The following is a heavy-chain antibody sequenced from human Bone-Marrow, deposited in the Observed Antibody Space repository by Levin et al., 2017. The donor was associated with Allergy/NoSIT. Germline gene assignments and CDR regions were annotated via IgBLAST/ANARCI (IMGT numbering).Heavy chain of an antibody. CDR2: ISASGSLT. J-gene: IGHJ4*02. CDR1: GFTFSNYA. Sequence: GESLKISCAASGFTFSNYAMSWVRQAPGKGLEWVSAISASGSLTYYADSVKGRFTISRDSAKSTLDLQMNSLRAEDTAIYYCAKDRKAISSYFDSWGQGILVTVSS. CDR3: AKDRKAISSYFDS. D-gene: IGHD2-21*01. V-gene: IGHV3-23*01.